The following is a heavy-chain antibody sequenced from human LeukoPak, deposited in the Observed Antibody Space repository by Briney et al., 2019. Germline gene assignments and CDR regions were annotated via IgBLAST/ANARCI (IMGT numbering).Heavy chain of an antibody. J-gene: IGHJ1*01. CDR1: GLTFSSYE. CDR2: ISSSGSTI. CDR3: ARDDRPKYCSGGSCYWVRYFQQ. Sequence: QPGGSLRLSCAASGLTFSSYEMNWVRQAPGKGLEWVSYISSSGSTIYYAGSGKGRFTISRDNAKNSLYLQMNSLRAEDTAVYYCARDDRPKYCSGGSCYWVRYFQQWGQGTLVSVSS. V-gene: IGHV3-48*03. D-gene: IGHD2-15*01.